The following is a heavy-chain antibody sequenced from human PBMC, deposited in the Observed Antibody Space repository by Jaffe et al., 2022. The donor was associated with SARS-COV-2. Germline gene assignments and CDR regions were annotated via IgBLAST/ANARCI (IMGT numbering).Heavy chain of an antibody. V-gene: IGHV3-74*01. CDR1: GFTFNIYR. CDR3: ARDHGLDV. J-gene: IGHJ6*02. Sequence: EVQLVESGGGLVQPGGSLRLSCAASGFTFNIYRMYWVRQTPGKGLVWVSFINSDGSSTSYADSVKGRFTISRDNAKNTLYLQMNSLRAEDTAVYYCARDHGLDVWGQGTTVTVSS. CDR2: INSDGSST.